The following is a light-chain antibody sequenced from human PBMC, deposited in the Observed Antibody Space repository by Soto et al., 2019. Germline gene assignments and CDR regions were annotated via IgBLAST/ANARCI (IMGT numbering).Light chain of an antibody. Sequence: DVVLTQSPLSLPVNFGQPASISCRSSKSLVYSDGNTHLSWFHQRPGQSPRRLIYRVSSRDSGVPARFSGSESGTDFTLEISRVEAEDVGIYFCTQGTHWPRTFGQGTKVEVK. J-gene: IGKJ1*01. CDR3: TQGTHWPRT. V-gene: IGKV2-30*01. CDR1: KSLVYSDGNTH. CDR2: RVS.